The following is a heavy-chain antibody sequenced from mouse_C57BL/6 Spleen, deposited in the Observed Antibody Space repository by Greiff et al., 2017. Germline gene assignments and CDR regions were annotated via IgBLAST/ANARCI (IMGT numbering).Heavy chain of an antibody. J-gene: IGHJ2*01. CDR2: IYPSSGNT. V-gene: IGHV1-81*01. CDR1: GYTFTSYG. CDR3: AESGYDGSSYVDY. D-gene: IGHD1-1*01. Sequence: VQLQQSGAELARPGASVKLSCKASGYTFTSYGISWVKQRPGQGLEWIGEIYPSSGNTYYNETFKGKATLTVDKSSSTAYMELRSLTSEDSAVYFGAESGYDGSSYVDYWGQGTTLTVSS.